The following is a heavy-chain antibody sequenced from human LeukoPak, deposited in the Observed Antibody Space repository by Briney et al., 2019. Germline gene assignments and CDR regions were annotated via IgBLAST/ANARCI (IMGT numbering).Heavy chain of an antibody. V-gene: IGHV5-51*01. CDR3: ARSEGIAAAGSSGDY. CDR1: GYSFTSYW. J-gene: IGHJ4*02. Sequence: GESLQISCKGSGYSFTSYWIGWVRQMPGKGLVWMGIIYPGDSDTRYGPSFQGEVTISADKSISTAYLQWSSLKASDTAMYYCARSEGIAAAGSSGDYWGQGTLVTVSS. D-gene: IGHD6-13*01. CDR2: IYPGDSDT.